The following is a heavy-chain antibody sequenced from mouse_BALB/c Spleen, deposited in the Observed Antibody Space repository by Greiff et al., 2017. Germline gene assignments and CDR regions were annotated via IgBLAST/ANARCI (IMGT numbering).Heavy chain of an antibody. CDR3: ARGGYYGNYGGAMDY. D-gene: IGHD2-1*01. Sequence: QVQLQQSGAELVRPGTSVKISCKASGYTFTNYWLGWVKQRPGHGLEWIGDIYPGGGYTNYNEKFTGKATLTADTSSSTAYMQLSSLTSEDSAVYFCARGGYYGNYGGAMDYWGQGTSVTVSS. CDR1: GYTFTNYW. V-gene: IGHV1-63*02. CDR2: IYPGGGYT. J-gene: IGHJ4*01.